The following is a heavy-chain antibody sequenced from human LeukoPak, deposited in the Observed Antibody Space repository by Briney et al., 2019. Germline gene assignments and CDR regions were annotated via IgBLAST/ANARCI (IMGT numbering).Heavy chain of an antibody. J-gene: IGHJ4*02. CDR2: INTNTGNP. CDR1: GYTFTSYD. CDR3: ARTRIPFYFGSGSPDY. D-gene: IGHD3-10*01. Sequence: AASVKVSCKASGYTFTSYDINWVRQATGQGFEWMGWINTNTGNPRYGQGFTGRFVFSLDTSVSTAYLQISSLKAEDTAVYFCARTRIPFYFGSGSPDYWGQGTLVTVSS. V-gene: IGHV7-4-1*02.